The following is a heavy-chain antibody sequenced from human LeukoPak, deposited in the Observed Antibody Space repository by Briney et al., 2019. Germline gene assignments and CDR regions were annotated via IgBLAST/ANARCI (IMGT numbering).Heavy chain of an antibody. D-gene: IGHD4-17*01. J-gene: IGHJ4*02. V-gene: IGHV1-8*01. Sequence: ASVTVSCTAFGYTFTSYEINWMRQATGHGLEWMGWMNPNSGNAGYAQKCQGRVTMTRNTSISTAYMELSSLRSEDTAVYYCARSRRFLYGDYRKGFDYWGQGTLVTVSS. CDR2: MNPNSGNA. CDR3: ARSRRFLYGDYRKGFDY. CDR1: GYTFTSYE.